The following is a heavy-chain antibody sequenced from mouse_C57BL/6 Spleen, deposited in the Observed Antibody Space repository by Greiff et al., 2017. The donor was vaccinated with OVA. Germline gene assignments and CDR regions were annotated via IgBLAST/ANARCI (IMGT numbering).Heavy chain of an antibody. J-gene: IGHJ1*03. CDR2: IWSGGST. CDR1: GFSLTSYG. D-gene: IGHD2-3*01. V-gene: IGHV2-2*01. Sequence: TVSGFSLTSYGVHWVRQSPGKGLEWLGVIWSGGSTDYNAAFISRLSISKDNSKSQVFFKMNSLQADDTAIYYCARGGYYDWYFDVWGTGTTVTVSS. CDR3: ARGGYYDWYFDV.